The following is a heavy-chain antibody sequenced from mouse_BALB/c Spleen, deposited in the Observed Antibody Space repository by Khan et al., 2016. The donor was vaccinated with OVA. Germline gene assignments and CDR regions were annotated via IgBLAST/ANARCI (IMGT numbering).Heavy chain of an antibody. Sequence: MQLEESGAELVKPGASVKLSCTASGFNIKDTYMHWVKQRPEQGLEWIGRIDPANGNTKYDPKFQGKATLTADTSSNTAYLQLSSLTSEDTAVYYCARDYWDVFAYWGQGTLVTVSA. V-gene: IGHV14-3*02. D-gene: IGHD4-1*01. CDR1: GFNIKDTY. CDR2: IDPANGNT. CDR3: ARDYWDVFAY. J-gene: IGHJ3*01.